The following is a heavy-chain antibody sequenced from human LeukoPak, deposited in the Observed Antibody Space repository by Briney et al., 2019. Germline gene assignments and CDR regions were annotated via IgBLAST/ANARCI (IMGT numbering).Heavy chain of an antibody. Sequence: SVKVSCKASGGTFSSSAISWVRQAPGQGLEWMGGIIPIFGTANYAQKFQGRVTITTDESTSTAYMELSSLRSEDTAVYYCARGPIAAAANWFDPWGQGTLVTVSS. V-gene: IGHV1-69*05. CDR1: GGTFSSSA. J-gene: IGHJ5*02. CDR2: IIPIFGTA. CDR3: ARGPIAAAANWFDP. D-gene: IGHD6-13*01.